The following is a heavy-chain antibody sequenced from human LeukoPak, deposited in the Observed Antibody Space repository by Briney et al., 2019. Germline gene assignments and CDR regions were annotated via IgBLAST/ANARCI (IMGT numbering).Heavy chain of an antibody. D-gene: IGHD1-26*01. CDR3: ARGALIVGATDFVY. V-gene: IGHV1-2*02. J-gene: IGHJ4*02. Sequence: ASVKVSCKASGYTFTGYYMHWVRQAPGQGLEWMGWINPNSGGTNYAQKFQGRVTMTRDTSISTAYMELSRLRSDDTAVYYCARGALIVGATDFVYWGQGTLVTVSS. CDR1: GYTFTGYY. CDR2: INPNSGGT.